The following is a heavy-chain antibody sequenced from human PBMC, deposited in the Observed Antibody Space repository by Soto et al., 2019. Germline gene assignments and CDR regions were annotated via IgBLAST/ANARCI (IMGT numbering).Heavy chain of an antibody. J-gene: IGHJ4*02. D-gene: IGHD2-8*01. V-gene: IGHV3-48*01. Sequence: PGGSLRLSCAASGFTFSSYSMNWVRQAPGKGLEWVSYISSGSVTIYYADSVKGRFTISRDNAKNSLYLQMNSLRAEDTAVYYCARETIIIGNREYCTNGVCYQPLDYWGQGTLVTVSS. CDR2: ISSGSVTI. CDR1: GFTFSSYS. CDR3: ARETIIIGNREYCTNGVCYQPLDY.